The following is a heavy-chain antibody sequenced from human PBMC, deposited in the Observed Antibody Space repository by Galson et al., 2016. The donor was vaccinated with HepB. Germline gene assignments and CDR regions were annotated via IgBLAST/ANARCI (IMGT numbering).Heavy chain of an antibody. CDR3: ARVLGSCSSAGCPYFYYYAMDV. CDR2: VYSSGKT. J-gene: IGHJ6*02. D-gene: IGHD2-2*01. Sequence: SETLSLTCTVSGGSISSKYWSLIRQPPGKGLEWIGYVYSSGKTNYNPSLKSRVTISIDSSKSQFSLKLSSVTTADTAVYYCARVLGSCSSAGCPYFYYYAMDVWGQGTTVTVSS. V-gene: IGHV4-59*01. CDR1: GGSISSKY.